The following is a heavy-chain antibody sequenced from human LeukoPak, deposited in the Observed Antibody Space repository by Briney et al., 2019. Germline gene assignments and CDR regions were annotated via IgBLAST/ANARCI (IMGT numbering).Heavy chain of an antibody. D-gene: IGHD2-15*01. Sequence: GGSLRLSCAASGFTFSSYAMSWVRQAPGKGLEWVSAISGSGGSTYYADSVKGRFTISRDNSKNTLYLQMNSLRAEDTAVYYCAKDGIVVVVAAAYYFDYWGQGTLVTVSS. J-gene: IGHJ4*02. CDR2: ISGSGGST. CDR3: AKDGIVVVVAAAYYFDY. V-gene: IGHV3-23*01. CDR1: GFTFSSYA.